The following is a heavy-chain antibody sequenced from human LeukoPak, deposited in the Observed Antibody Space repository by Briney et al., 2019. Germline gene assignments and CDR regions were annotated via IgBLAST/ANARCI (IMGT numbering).Heavy chain of an antibody. CDR2: INPNSGGT. Sequence: GASVKVSCKASGYTFTGYYIHWVRQAPGRGLEWMGWINPNSGGTKYAQKFQGRVTMTRDTSISTAYMELSGLRSDDTAVYYCARVEMVIISSGPKDDYWGQGTLVTVSS. J-gene: IGHJ4*02. CDR1: GYTFTGYY. V-gene: IGHV1-2*02. D-gene: IGHD5-24*01. CDR3: ARVEMVIISSGPKDDY.